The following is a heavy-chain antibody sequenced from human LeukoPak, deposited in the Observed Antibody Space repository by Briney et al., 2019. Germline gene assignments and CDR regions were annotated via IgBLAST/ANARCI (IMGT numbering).Heavy chain of an antibody. J-gene: IGHJ4*02. Sequence: ASVKVSCKASGYTFTTYDINWVRQATGQGLEWMGWMNPNSGDAGYAQKFRGRVTMTRDTSIGTAYLELSSLRSDDTAVYYCARAYSGSYYGYYFDYWGQGTLVTVSS. D-gene: IGHD1-26*01. CDR1: GYTFTTYD. CDR2: MNPNSGDA. CDR3: ARAYSGSYYGYYFDY. V-gene: IGHV1-8*01.